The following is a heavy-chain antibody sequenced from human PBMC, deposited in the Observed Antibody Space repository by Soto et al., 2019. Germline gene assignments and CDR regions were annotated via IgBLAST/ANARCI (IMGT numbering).Heavy chain of an antibody. Sequence: PGGSLRLSCAASGFTFSSYSMHWVRQAPGKGLEWVAVISYDGSNKYYADSVKGRFTISRDNSKNTLYLQMNSLRAEDTAVYYCARVRGSGWYRIGYYYYGMDVWGQGTTVTVSS. V-gene: IGHV3-30-3*01. J-gene: IGHJ6*02. CDR1: GFTFSSYS. CDR2: ISYDGSNK. D-gene: IGHD6-19*01. CDR3: ARVRGSGWYRIGYYYYGMDV.